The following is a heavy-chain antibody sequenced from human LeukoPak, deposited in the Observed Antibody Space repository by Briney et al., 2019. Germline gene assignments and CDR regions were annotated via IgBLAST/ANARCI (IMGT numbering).Heavy chain of an antibody. V-gene: IGHV1-2*02. CDR3: ARDYTRNAFDI. CDR2: INPKNGAI. Sequence: GASVKVSCKASGYTFTGYYIHWVRQAPGQGLEWMGWINPKNGAIHYAQNFLGRVTMTRDTSISTAYMELSRLTSDDTAVYYCARDYTRNAFDIWGQGTMVTVPS. D-gene: IGHD2-2*01. J-gene: IGHJ3*02. CDR1: GYTFTGYY.